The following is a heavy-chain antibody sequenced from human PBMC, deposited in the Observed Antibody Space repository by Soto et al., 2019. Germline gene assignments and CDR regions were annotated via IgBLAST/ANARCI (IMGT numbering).Heavy chain of an antibody. CDR3: ARGVRGHYGKDV. CDR2: INGDGTTT. CDR1: GFTFNNYW. V-gene: IGHV3-74*01. D-gene: IGHD3-10*01. J-gene: IGHJ6*02. Sequence: EVQLVESGGGLVQPGGSLRLSCAASGFTFNNYWIHWVRQAPGKGLMWVSRINGDGTTTNYVDSVKGRFAISRDNAKNTVYLQMNSLRAEDTALYYCARGVRGHYGKDVWGQGTTVTVSS.